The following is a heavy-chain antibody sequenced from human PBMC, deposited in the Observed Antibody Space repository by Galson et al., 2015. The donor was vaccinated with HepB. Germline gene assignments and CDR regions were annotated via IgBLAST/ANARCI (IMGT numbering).Heavy chain of an antibody. CDR3: AKGWHDY. CDR2: ISGDGVQT. CDR1: GFTFSNYD. V-gene: IGHV3-23*01. Sequence: SLRLSCAASGFTFSNYDMGWVRHAPGKGLEWVAGISGDGVQTYYADSVKGRFSISRDNSKDTLYLQMNSLRAEDTAVYYCAKGWHDYWAQGTLVTVSS. D-gene: IGHD2-15*01. J-gene: IGHJ4*02.